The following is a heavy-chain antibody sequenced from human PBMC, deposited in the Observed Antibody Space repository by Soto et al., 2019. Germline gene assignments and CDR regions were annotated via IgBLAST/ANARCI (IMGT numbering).Heavy chain of an antibody. D-gene: IGHD1-26*01. V-gene: IGHV3-74*01. CDR1: GFTFSMYW. Sequence: GGSLRLSCVVPGFTFSMYWMHWVRQVPGQSPFWVSRISDDGTTTNYADSVRGRFTISRDNSRNTLYLQMNNLKPDDTAIYCTRGPRADSSGTGAHWGQGTPVTVSS. CDR2: ISDDGTTT. CDR3: RGPRADSSGTGAH. J-gene: IGHJ4*02.